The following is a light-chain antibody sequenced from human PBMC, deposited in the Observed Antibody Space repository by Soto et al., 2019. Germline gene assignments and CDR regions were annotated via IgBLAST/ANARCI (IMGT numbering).Light chain of an antibody. V-gene: IGKV3-15*01. CDR3: QQYHTWPLT. J-gene: IGKJ4*01. Sequence: EIVMTQSPATLSVSPGERATLSCRASQGVTTNVAWYQQKPGQAPRLLIYGASTRATGIPARFSGSGSGTEFTLTISSLQSEDVAVYYCQQYHTWPLTFGGGTKVEIK. CDR1: QGVTTN. CDR2: GAS.